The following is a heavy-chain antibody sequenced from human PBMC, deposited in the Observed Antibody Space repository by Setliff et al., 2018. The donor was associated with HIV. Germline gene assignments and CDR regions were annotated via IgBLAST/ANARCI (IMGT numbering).Heavy chain of an antibody. CDR1: GFTVNSGA. D-gene: IGHD1-26*01. V-gene: IGHV3-23*01. Sequence: GGSLRLSCAGSGFTVNSGAMNWVRQAPGKGLEWVSAISGSGGSTYYADSVKGRFTISRDNSKNTLYLQMNNLRAEDAAVYFCAASGSIYGGAYDIWGQGTMVTVSS. CDR2: ISGSGGST. CDR3: AASGSIYGGAYDI. J-gene: IGHJ3*02.